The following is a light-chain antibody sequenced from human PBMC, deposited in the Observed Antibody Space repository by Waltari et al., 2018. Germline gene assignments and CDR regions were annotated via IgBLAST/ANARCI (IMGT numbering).Light chain of an antibody. V-gene: IGKV1-39*01. CDR1: QSISSY. CDR3: QQTYSTPWYT. CDR2: AAV. J-gene: IGKJ2*01. Sequence: DIQMTQSPSSLSASVGDRVTITCRASQSISSYLNWYQQKPGKAPKLLIYAAVSLQSGVPSRFSGGGSGTEFTLTISSLQPEDFATYYCQQTYSTPWYTFGQGTKLEIK.